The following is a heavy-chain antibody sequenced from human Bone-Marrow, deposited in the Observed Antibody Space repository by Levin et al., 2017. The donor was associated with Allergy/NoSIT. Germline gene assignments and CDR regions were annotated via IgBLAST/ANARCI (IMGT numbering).Heavy chain of an antibody. CDR2: ISSSSSTI. D-gene: IGHD6-19*01. CDR1: GFTFSSYS. Sequence: GGSLRLSCAASGFTFSSYSMNWVRQAPGKGLEWVSYISSSSSTIYYADSVKGRFTISRDNAKNSLYLQMNSLRAEDTAVYYCARVSLAGRRAYFDYWGQGTLVTVSS. CDR3: ARVSLAGRRAYFDY. V-gene: IGHV3-48*01. J-gene: IGHJ4*02.